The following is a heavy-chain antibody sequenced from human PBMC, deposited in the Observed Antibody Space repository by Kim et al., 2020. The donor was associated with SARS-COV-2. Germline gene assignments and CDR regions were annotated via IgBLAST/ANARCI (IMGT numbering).Heavy chain of an antibody. CDR1: GGSISSYY. CDR3: ARHSRITIFGVVIIGYMDV. J-gene: IGHJ6*03. D-gene: IGHD3-3*01. V-gene: IGHV4-59*08. CDR2: IYYSGST. Sequence: SETLSLTCTVSGGSISSYYWSWIRQPPGKGLEWIGYIYYSGSTNYNPSLKSRVTISVDTSKNQFSLKLSSVTAADTAVYYCARHSRITIFGVVIIGYMDVWGKGTTVTVSS.